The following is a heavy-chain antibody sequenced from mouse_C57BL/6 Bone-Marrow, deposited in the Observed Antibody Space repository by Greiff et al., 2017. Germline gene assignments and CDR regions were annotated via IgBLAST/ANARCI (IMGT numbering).Heavy chain of an antibody. CDR2: IYPGSGST. CDR3: ARWLRWYFDV. Sequence: VQLQQPGAELVKPGASVTMSCKASGYTFTSYWITWVKQRPGQGLEWIGDIYPGSGSTNYNEKFKSKATLTVDTSSSTAYMQLSSLTSEDAAVYYCARWLRWYFDVWGTGTTVTVSS. CDR1: GYTFTSYW. J-gene: IGHJ1*03. V-gene: IGHV1-55*01. D-gene: IGHD2-2*01.